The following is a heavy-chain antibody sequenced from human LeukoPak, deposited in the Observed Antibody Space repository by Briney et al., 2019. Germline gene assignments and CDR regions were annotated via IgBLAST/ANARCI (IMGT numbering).Heavy chain of an antibody. CDR3: ARVTPHESTIDY. J-gene: IGHJ4*02. V-gene: IGHV4-4*07. CDR2: IHASGSS. CDR1: DYSITSYS. D-gene: IGHD2-2*01. Sequence: PSETLSLTCSVSDYSITSYSWSWIRQPAGKGLEWIGRIHASGSSDYDPSLQSRVTMSVDTSKHQSPLKVASVSSAGTHVYYCARVTPHESTIDYWGQGTLVTVSS.